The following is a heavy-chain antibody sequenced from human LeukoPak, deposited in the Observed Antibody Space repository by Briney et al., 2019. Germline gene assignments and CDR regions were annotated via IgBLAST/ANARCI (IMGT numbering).Heavy chain of an antibody. V-gene: IGHV3-20*04. CDR1: GFTFDDYG. CDR3: ARGLSGSYYQDY. J-gene: IGHJ4*02. Sequence: GGSLRLSCAASGFTFDDYGMSWVRQAPGKGLEWVSGINWNGGSTGYADSVKGRFTISRDNAKNSLYLQMNSLRAEDTAVYYCARGLSGSYYQDYWGQGTLVTVSS. CDR2: INWNGGST. D-gene: IGHD1-26*01.